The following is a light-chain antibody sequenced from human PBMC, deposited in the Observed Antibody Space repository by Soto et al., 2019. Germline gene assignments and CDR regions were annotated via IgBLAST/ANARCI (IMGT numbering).Light chain of an antibody. CDR3: QQYGSSLLYT. Sequence: EIVLTQSPGTLSLSPGERATLSCRASQSVSSSYLAWYQQQPGQAPRILIYGASGRATGIPDRFSGRWSGTNFTLTISRLEPEDFAVYYCQQYGSSLLYTFGQGTKQESK. J-gene: IGKJ2*01. V-gene: IGKV3-20*01. CDR1: QSVSSSY. CDR2: GAS.